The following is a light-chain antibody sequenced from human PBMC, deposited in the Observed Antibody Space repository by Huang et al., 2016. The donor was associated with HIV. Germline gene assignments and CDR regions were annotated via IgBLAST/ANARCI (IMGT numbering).Light chain of an antibody. Sequence: DIVMTQSPLSLPVTPGEPASLSCRSSQSLLHTNGYNYVDWYLQKPGQPPQLVIYLSSNRASGVPDRFSCSGSVIHFTLKISRVEAEDVGVYYCMQALQTPRTFGQGTRLEIK. CDR2: LSS. CDR1: QSLLHTNGYNY. CDR3: MQALQTPRT. J-gene: IGKJ5*01. V-gene: IGKV2-28*01.